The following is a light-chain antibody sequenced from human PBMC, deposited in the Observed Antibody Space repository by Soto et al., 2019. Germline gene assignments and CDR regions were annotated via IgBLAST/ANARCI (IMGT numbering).Light chain of an antibody. Sequence: IVMTQYPATLSVSPGERATLSCRASQSVSSNLAWYQHKPGQAPRLLFYGASTRAAGIPARFSGGGSGTDFTLTISGLQSEDFAVYYCQQSNKWPYTFGQGTKLEIK. CDR2: GAS. V-gene: IGKV3-15*01. CDR1: QSVSSN. CDR3: QQSNKWPYT. J-gene: IGKJ2*01.